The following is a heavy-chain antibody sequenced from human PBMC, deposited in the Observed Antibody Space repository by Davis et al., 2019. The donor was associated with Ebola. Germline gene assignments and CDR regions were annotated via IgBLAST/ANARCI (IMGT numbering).Heavy chain of an antibody. CDR3: ARHFRAVAGTFDY. V-gene: IGHV4-39*01. D-gene: IGHD6-19*01. CDR2: IYYSGST. J-gene: IGHJ4*02. CDR1: GGSISSSSYY. Sequence: PSETLSLTCTVSGGSISSSSYYWGWIRQPPGKGLEWIGSIYYSGSTYYNPSLKSRVTISVDTSKNQFSLKLSSVTAADTAVYYCARHFRAVAGTFDYWGQGTLVTVSS.